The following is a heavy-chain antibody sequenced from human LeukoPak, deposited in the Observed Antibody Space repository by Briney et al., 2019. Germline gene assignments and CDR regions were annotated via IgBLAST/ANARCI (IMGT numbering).Heavy chain of an antibody. Sequence: PGGSLRLSCAASGFTFSSYSMNWVRQAPGKGLERVSAISGGGGSTYYADSVKGRFTISRDNFKNTLYLQMNSLRAEDTAVYYCAARVYGDYYWGQGTLVTVSS. CDR3: AARVYGDYY. CDR2: ISGGGGST. J-gene: IGHJ4*02. CDR1: GFTFSSYS. D-gene: IGHD4-17*01. V-gene: IGHV3-23*01.